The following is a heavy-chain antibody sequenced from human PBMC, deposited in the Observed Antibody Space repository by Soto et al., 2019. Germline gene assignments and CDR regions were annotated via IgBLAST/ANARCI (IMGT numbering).Heavy chain of an antibody. CDR1: GFTFSSFP. J-gene: IGHJ4*02. Sequence: GGSLRLSCSASGFTFSSFPLHWVRQAPGKGLEYVSGISSNGGSTHYADSVKGRFTISRDNSKNTLYLQMSSLTAEDTAVYYCVTSAWYRGHYWGQGTLVTVSS. D-gene: IGHD6-19*01. V-gene: IGHV3-64D*08. CDR3: VTSAWYRGHY. CDR2: ISSNGGST.